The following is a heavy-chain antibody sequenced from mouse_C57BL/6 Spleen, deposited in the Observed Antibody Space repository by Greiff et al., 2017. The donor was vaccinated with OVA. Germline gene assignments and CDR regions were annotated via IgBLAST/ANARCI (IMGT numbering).Heavy chain of an antibody. Sequence: QVQLQQPGAELVRPGSSVKLSCKASGYTFTSYWMHWVKQRPIQGLEWIGNIDPSDSETHYNQKFKDKATLTVDKSSSTASMQLSSLTSEDSAVYYCARRFHYYGSSHWYFDVWGTGTTVTVSS. CDR3: ARRFHYYGSSHWYFDV. CDR2: IDPSDSET. D-gene: IGHD1-1*01. J-gene: IGHJ1*03. V-gene: IGHV1-52*01. CDR1: GYTFTSYW.